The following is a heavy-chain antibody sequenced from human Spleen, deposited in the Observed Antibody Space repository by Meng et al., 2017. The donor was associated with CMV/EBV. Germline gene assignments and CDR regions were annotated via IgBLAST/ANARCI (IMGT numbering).Heavy chain of an antibody. CDR1: VGSISSSIW. D-gene: IGHD1-1*01. V-gene: IGHV4-4*02. J-gene: IGHJ4*02. Sequence: SGAVSVGSISSSIWWRWVRQHPGKGLEWMGEIYHSGSTKYNPSLKSRVTISVDKSKNQFSLKLSSVTAADTAVYYCARKGTGNNFDYWGQGTLVTVSS. CDR3: ARKGTGNNFDY. CDR2: IYHSGST.